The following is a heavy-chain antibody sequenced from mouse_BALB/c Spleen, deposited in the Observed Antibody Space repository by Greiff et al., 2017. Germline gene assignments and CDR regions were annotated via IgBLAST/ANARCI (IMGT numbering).Heavy chain of an antibody. D-gene: IGHD1-1*02. J-gene: IGHJ4*01. Sequence: QVHVKQSGPGLVAPSQSLSITCTVSGFSLTSYGVHWVRQPPGKGLEWLGVIWAGGSTNYNSALMSRLSISKDNSKSQVFLKMNSLQTDDTAMYYCAREGGRYAMDYWGQGTSVTVSS. V-gene: IGHV2-9*02. CDR3: AREGGRYAMDY. CDR1: GFSLTSYG. CDR2: IWAGGST.